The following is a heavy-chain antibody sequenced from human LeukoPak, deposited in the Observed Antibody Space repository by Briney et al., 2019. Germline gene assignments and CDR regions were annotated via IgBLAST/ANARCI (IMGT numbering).Heavy chain of an antibody. CDR2: IYPSDSDT. CDR3: AKIHSSSSYGNFDY. V-gene: IGHV5-51*03. Sequence: PGESLKISCKGSGYSFTNYWIGWVRQMPGKGLEWMGIIYPSDSDTRYSPSFQGQVTISADKSISTAYLQWSSLKASDTAMYYCAKIHSSSSYGNFDYWGQGTLVTVSS. D-gene: IGHD6-13*01. J-gene: IGHJ4*02. CDR1: GYSFTNYW.